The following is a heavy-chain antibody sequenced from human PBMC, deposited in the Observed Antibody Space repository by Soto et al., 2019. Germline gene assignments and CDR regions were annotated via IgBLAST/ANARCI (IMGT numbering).Heavy chain of an antibody. D-gene: IGHD4-17*01. CDR2: IYYSGKT. CDR3: AGKENDYGDYLFDY. Sequence: PSETLSLTCTVSGDSISNYAYSWGWIRQPPGKGLENIGTIYYSGKTNYNPSLKSRVTMSVDTSKTQLSLKLSSVTAADMSVYYCAGKENDYGDYLFDYWGQGTLVTVSS. V-gene: IGHV4-39*07. J-gene: IGHJ4*02. CDR1: GDSISNYAYS.